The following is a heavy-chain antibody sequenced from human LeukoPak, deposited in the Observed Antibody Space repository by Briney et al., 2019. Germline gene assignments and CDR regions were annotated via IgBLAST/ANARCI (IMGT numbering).Heavy chain of an antibody. V-gene: IGHV3-23*01. Sequence: PGGSLRLSCAASGFTFSSYAMSWVRQAPGKGLEWVSAISGSGVSTYYADSVKGRFTISRDNSKSTLYLQMNSLRAEDTAVYYCARHRQGGGNDAFDIWGQGTMVTVSS. CDR2: ISGSGVST. CDR1: GFTFSSYA. CDR3: ARHRQGGGNDAFDI. J-gene: IGHJ3*02. D-gene: IGHD2-15*01.